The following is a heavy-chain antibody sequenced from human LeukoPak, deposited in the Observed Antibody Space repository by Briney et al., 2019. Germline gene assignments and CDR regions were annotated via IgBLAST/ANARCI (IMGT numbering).Heavy chain of an antibody. V-gene: IGHV3-30*02. D-gene: IGHD5/OR15-5a*01. Sequence: GGSLRLSCAASGFNFVNYDLHWVRQAPGKGLEWVAFIQFDGSKTQYVDSVKGRFIISRDNSKNMVSLQMNSLRPEDTAMYYCANKVFPWGQGTLVTVSS. CDR2: IQFDGSKT. CDR3: ANKVFP. CDR1: GFNFVNYD. J-gene: IGHJ4*02.